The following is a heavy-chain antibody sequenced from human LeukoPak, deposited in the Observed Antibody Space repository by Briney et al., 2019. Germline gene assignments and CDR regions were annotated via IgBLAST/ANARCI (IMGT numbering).Heavy chain of an antibody. CDR3: ASGYAKLNYYCYYGMDV. CDR1: GGSISSGGYS. D-gene: IGHD1-1*01. V-gene: IGHV4-30-2*01. Sequence: PSQTLSLTCAVSGGSISSGGYSWSWIRQPPGKGLEWIGYIYHSGSTYYNPSLKSRVTISVDRSKNQFSLKLSSVTAADTAVYYCASGYAKLNYYCYYGMDVWGKGTTVTVSS. CDR2: IYHSGST. J-gene: IGHJ6*04.